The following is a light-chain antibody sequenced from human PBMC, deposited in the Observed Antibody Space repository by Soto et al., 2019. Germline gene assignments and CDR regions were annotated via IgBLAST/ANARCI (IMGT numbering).Light chain of an antibody. CDR3: QHCNSYPKT. Sequence: ESLLPQSPETQSLYPAASATLSSRASQSISSQLAWYQQKPGQAPRLLIHDASNRATGIPARFSGSGSGTEFTLTISSLQPEDFAAYYCQHCNSYPKTFGQGTKVDIK. V-gene: IGKV3-11*01. CDR1: QSISSQ. CDR2: DAS. J-gene: IGKJ1*01.